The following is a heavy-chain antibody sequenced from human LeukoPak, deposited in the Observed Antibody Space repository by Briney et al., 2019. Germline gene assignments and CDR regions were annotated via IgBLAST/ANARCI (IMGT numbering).Heavy chain of an antibody. CDR3: ARVSYYFDY. J-gene: IGHJ4*02. Sequence: SETLSLTCTVSGGSFSSYYGSWIRQPPGKGLEWIGYIYYSGNTNYNPSLKSRVTISVDTSKNQFSLKLTSVTAADTAVYYCARVSYYFDYWGQGTLVTVSS. CDR1: GGSFSSYY. V-gene: IGHV4-59*01. CDR2: IYYSGNT.